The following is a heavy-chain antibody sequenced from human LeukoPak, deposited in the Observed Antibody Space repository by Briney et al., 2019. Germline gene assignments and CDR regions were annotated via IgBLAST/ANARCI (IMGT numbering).Heavy chain of an antibody. Sequence: ASVKVSCKASGYTFTGYYMHWVRQAPGQGLEWMGWINPNSGGTNYAQKFQGGVTMTRDTSISTAYMELSRLRSDDTAVYYCARGLSMDDSSSWYPNFDPWGQGTLVTVSS. CDR1: GYTFTGYY. CDR2: INPNSGGT. CDR3: ARGLSMDDSSSWYPNFDP. D-gene: IGHD6-13*01. J-gene: IGHJ5*02. V-gene: IGHV1-2*02.